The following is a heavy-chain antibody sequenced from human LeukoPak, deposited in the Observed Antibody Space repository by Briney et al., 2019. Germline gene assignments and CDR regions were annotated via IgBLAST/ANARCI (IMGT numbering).Heavy chain of an antibody. J-gene: IGHJ4*02. V-gene: IGHV3-21*01. CDR3: ARAPGRETIDY. D-gene: IGHD5-24*01. CDR1: GFTFSSYS. Sequence: GGSLRLSCAASGFTFSSYSMNWVRQAPGKGLEWVSSISSSSSYIYYADSVKGRFTISRDNAKNSLYLQMNSPRAEDTAVYYCARAPGRETIDYWGQGTLVTVSS. CDR2: ISSSSSYI.